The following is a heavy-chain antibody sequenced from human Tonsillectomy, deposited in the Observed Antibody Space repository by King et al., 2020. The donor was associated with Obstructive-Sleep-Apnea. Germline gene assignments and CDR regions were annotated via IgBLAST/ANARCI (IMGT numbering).Heavy chain of an antibody. Sequence: VQLVESGGGVVQPGRSLRLSCAASGFTFSSYGMHWVRQAPGKGLEWVAIISYDGSNKYYADSVKGRFTISRDNSKNTLYLQMNNLRAEDTAVYYCAKWYCSSTSCQLAYWGQGTLVTVSS. CDR3: AKWYCSSTSCQLAY. D-gene: IGHD2-2*01. J-gene: IGHJ4*02. CDR2: ISYDGSNK. CDR1: GFTFSSYG. V-gene: IGHV3-30*18.